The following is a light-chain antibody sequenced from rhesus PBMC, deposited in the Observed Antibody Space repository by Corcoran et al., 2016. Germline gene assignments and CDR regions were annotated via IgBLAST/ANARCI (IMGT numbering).Light chain of an antibody. CDR3: MQGTQLPFT. V-gene: IGKV2-78*01. CDR2: LGS. J-gene: IGKJ3*01. CDR1: QSLLHSDGYTY. Sequence: DIVMTQTPLSLPVTPGEPASISCRPSQSLLHSDGYTYLAWYLQKPGQSPKLLIYLGSNRASGVPDRFRGRGSGTVFTLKISRVEAEDVGVYYCMQGTQLPFTFGPGAKLDIK.